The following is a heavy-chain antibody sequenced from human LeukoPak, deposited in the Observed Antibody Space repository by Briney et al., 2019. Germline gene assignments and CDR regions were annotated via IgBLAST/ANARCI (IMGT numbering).Heavy chain of an antibody. J-gene: IGHJ4*02. V-gene: IGHV3-23*01. D-gene: IGHD6-13*01. CDR3: AKAHERYSSSWYVETFDY. Sequence: SGGSLRLSCAASGFTFSSYAMSWVRQAPGKGLEWVSAISGSGGSTYYADSVKGRFTISRDNSKYTLYLQMNSLRAEDTAVYYCAKAHERYSSSWYVETFDYWGQGTLVTVSS. CDR1: GFTFSSYA. CDR2: ISGSGGST.